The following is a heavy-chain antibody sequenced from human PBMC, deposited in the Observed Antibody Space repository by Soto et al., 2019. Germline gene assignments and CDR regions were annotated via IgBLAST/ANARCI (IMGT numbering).Heavy chain of an antibody. V-gene: IGHV3-7*01. CDR3: ARSRTIFGVFYYYGMDV. Sequence: GSLRLSCAASGFTFTSYWMSWVRQAPGKVLEWVATIKQEGREKYYVDSVKGRFTISRDNAKNALYLQMNSVRAEDTAVYYCARSRTIFGVFYYYGMDVWGQGTTVTVSS. CDR1: GFTFTSYW. CDR2: IKQEGREK. D-gene: IGHD3-3*01. J-gene: IGHJ6*02.